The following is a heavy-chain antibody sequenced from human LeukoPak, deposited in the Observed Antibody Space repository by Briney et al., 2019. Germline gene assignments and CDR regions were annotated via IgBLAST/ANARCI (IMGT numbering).Heavy chain of an antibody. D-gene: IGHD6-13*01. V-gene: IGHV3-23*01. J-gene: IGHJ6*02. CDR2: ISGSGGST. CDR1: GFTFSSYA. Sequence: GSLRLSCAASGFTFSSYAMSWVRQAPGKGLEWVSAISGSGGSTYYADSVKGRFTISRDNSKNTLYLQMNSLRAEDTAVYYCAKIGPSPFSSSWYRYGMDVWGQGTTVTVSS. CDR3: AKIGPSPFSSSWYRYGMDV.